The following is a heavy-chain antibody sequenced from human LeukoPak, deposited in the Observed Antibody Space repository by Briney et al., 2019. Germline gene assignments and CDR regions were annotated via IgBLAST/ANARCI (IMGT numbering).Heavy chain of an antibody. CDR2: IYSRGST. D-gene: IGHD3-9*01. J-gene: IGHJ4*02. V-gene: IGHV4-59*01. CDR3: ARGFDDYDVLLGYEY. Sequence: PSETLSLTCTVSGGSINTYYRGWIRQTPGKGLEWIGYIYSRGSTNYNPSLKSRVTISIDTSKNQFSLKLTSVTAADTAVYYCARGFDDYDVLLGYEYWGQGILVTVSS. CDR1: GGSINTYY.